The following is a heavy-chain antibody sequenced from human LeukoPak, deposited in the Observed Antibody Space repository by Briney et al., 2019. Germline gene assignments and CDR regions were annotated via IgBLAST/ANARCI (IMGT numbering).Heavy chain of an antibody. CDR3: ARVPFLVVAYDAFDI. CDR1: GYSISSGYY. CDR2: IHSSGNT. D-gene: IGHD2-15*01. J-gene: IGHJ3*02. V-gene: IGHV4-38-2*02. Sequence: PSETLSLTCTVSGYSISSGYYWGWIRQPPGKRLEWVGSIHSSGNTYYSPTLKSRVTISVDTSKNQFSLNLTSVTAADAAVYYCARVPFLVVAYDAFDIWGQGTMVTVSS.